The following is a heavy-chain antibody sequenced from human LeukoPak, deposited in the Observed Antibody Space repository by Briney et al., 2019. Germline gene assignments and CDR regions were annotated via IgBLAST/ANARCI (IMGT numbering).Heavy chain of an antibody. Sequence: SQTISLTCAIYGDSVSSNSAAWNWIRQSPSRGLEWLGRTYYRSKRYNDYAVSVKSRITISPDTAKNPFSLQLSSVTPEDTAVYSCARSGWDHKGDYWGQGTLVTVSS. D-gene: IGHD6-19*01. J-gene: IGHJ4*02. V-gene: IGHV6-1*01. CDR2: TYYRSKRYN. CDR1: GDSVSSNSAA. CDR3: ARSGWDHKGDY.